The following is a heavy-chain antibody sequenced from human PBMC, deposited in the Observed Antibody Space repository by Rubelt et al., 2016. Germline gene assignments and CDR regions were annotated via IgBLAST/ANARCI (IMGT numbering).Heavy chain of an antibody. J-gene: IGHJ5*02. CDR2: ISAYNGHT. V-gene: IGHV1-18*01. CDR3: ARCYGSGSYGNWFDP. Sequence: QVQLVQSGAEVKKPGASVKVSCKASGYTFTSYGISWVRQAPGQGLEWMGWISAYNGHTNYAQKLRGRVTRTTDTSTSTAYMELRSLRSDDTAVYYGARCYGSGSYGNWFDPWGQGTLVTVSS. D-gene: IGHD3-10*01. CDR1: GYTFTSYG.